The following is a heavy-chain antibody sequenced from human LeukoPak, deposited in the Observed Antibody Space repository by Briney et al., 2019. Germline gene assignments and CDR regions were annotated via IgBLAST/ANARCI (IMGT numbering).Heavy chain of an antibody. CDR1: GFTFSSYA. J-gene: IGHJ4*02. CDR2: ISGSGGST. V-gene: IGHV3-23*01. CDR3: AKAILTTLTASDY. Sequence: GGSLRLSCAASGFTFSSYAMSWVRQAPGKGLEWVSAISGSGGSTYYADSVKGRFTISRDNSKNTLYLQMNGLRVEDTAVYYCAKAILTTLTASDYWGQGTLVTVSS. D-gene: IGHD4-17*01.